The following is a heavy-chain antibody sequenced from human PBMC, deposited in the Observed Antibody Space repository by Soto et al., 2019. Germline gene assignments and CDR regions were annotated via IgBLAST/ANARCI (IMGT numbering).Heavy chain of an antibody. Sequence: QVQLVESGGGVVQPGRSLRLSCAASGFTFSSYDIQWVRQAPGKGLEWVAGISYDGGNKYYADSVKGRFTISRDNSKKPLYLQMNSLRAEDTAVYYCARGITMVRGVIIDDFDYWGQGTLVTVSS. CDR2: ISYDGGNK. CDR3: ARGITMVRGVIIDDFDY. V-gene: IGHV3-30-3*01. D-gene: IGHD3-10*01. CDR1: GFTFSSYD. J-gene: IGHJ4*02.